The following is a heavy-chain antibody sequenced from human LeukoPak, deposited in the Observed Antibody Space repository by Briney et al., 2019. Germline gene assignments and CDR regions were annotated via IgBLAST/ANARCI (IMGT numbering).Heavy chain of an antibody. CDR2: FCCSGST. Sequence: SETLSLTCTVSGASVSSGSHYWSWIGQAPGKGLEWIGYFCCSGSTNYNPSLKSRVTISVDTSKNQFSLKVSSVTAADTAVYYCVRAAAAVSLDSWGQGTLVTVSS. CDR1: GASVSSGSHY. J-gene: IGHJ4*02. CDR3: VRAAAAVSLDS. V-gene: IGHV4-61*01. D-gene: IGHD2-8*01.